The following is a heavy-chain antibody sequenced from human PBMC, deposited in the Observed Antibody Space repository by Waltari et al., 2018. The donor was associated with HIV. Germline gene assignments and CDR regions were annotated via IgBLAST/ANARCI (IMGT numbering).Heavy chain of an antibody. CDR1: GGSVSSSSYF. J-gene: IGHJ2*01. D-gene: IGHD1-26*01. CDR2: IYYTGRA. V-gene: IGHV4-39*01. CDR3: ARHALRVGAAYWNFDL. Sequence: QLQLQESGPGLVKPSETLSLTCTVSGGSVSSSSYFWGWIRQPPGKGLEGIGSIYYTGRAYYNPSLKSRVTMSVDTSKNQFSLKVTPVTAADTAVYYCARHALRVGAAYWNFDLWGRGTLVTVSS.